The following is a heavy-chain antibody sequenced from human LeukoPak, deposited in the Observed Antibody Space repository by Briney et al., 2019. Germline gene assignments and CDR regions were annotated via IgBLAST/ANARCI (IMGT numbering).Heavy chain of an antibody. CDR2: IYYSGST. J-gene: IGHJ4*02. CDR3: ARRDCGDYIADY. D-gene: IGHD4-17*01. CDR1: GGSISSSSYY. V-gene: IGHV4-39*01. Sequence: SETLSLTCTVSGGSISSSSYYWGWIRQPPGKGLEWIGSIYYSGSTYYNPSLKSRVTISVDTSKNQFSLKLSSVTAADTAVYYCARRDCGDYIADYWGQGTLVTVSS.